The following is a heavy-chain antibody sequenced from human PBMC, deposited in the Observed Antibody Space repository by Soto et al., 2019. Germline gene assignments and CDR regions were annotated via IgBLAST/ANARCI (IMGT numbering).Heavy chain of an antibody. Sequence: QITLKESGPTLVKPTQTLTLTCTFSGFSLSTSGVGVGWIRQPPGKALEWLALIYWDDDKRYSPSLKSRLTITKDTSTNQVVLTMTNMDPVDTATYYCAHRWVVVVAATRRELGFDPWGQGTLVTVSS. CDR3: AHRWVVVVAATRRELGFDP. V-gene: IGHV2-5*02. CDR1: GFSLSTSGVG. J-gene: IGHJ5*02. D-gene: IGHD2-15*01. CDR2: IYWDDDK.